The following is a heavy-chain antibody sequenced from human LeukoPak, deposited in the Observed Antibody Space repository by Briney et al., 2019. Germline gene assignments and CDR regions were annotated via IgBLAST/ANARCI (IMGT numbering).Heavy chain of an antibody. CDR1: GGSISSSSYY. CDR2: IYYSGSI. CDR3: ARGGAIVVAPVGYNWFDL. J-gene: IGHJ5*02. D-gene: IGHD2-2*01. V-gene: IGHV4-39*07. Sequence: PSETLSLTCTVSGGSISSSSYYWGWIRQPPGKGLEWIGSIYYSGSIYYNPSLKSRVTISVDTSKNQFSLKLSSVTAADTAVYYCARGGAIVVAPVGYNWFDLWGQGTLVTVSS.